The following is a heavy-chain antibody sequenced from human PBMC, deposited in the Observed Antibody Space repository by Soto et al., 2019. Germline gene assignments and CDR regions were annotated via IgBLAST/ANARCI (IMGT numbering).Heavy chain of an antibody. CDR2: ISSSSSTI. CDR1: GFTFSSYS. V-gene: IGHV3-48*02. Sequence: PGGSLRLSCAASGFTFSSYSMNWVRQAPGKGLEWVSYISSSSSTIYYADSVKGRFTISRDNAKNSLYLQMNSLRDEDTAVYYCARTQPNYYDSSGYYYAVSITIDYWGQGTLVTVSS. J-gene: IGHJ4*02. CDR3: ARTQPNYYDSSGYYYAVSITIDY. D-gene: IGHD3-22*01.